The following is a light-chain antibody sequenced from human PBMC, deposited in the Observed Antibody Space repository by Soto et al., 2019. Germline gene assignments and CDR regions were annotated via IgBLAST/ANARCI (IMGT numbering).Light chain of an antibody. J-gene: IGLJ3*02. Sequence: QSVLTQSPSASASLGASVKLTCTLSSGHSSYAIAWHQQQPEKGPRYLMKLNSDGSHSKGDGIPDRFSGSSSGAERYLTISSLPSEAEADYYCQTWGTGIWVFGGGTKLTVL. CDR2: LNSDGSH. V-gene: IGLV4-69*01. CDR1: SGHSSYA. CDR3: QTWGTGIWV.